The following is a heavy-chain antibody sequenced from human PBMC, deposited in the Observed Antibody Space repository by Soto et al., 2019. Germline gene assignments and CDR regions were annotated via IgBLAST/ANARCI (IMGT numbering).Heavy chain of an antibody. CDR3: ARERGVVVPAAIMDGSFDI. Sequence: SVKVSCKASGGTFSSYTISWVRQAPGQGLEWMGRIIPILGIANYAQKFQGRVTITADKSTSTAYIELSSLRSEDTAVYYCARERGVVVPAAIMDGSFDIWGQGTMVTVSS. J-gene: IGHJ3*02. CDR2: IIPILGIA. CDR1: GGTFSSYT. D-gene: IGHD2-2*02. V-gene: IGHV1-69*04.